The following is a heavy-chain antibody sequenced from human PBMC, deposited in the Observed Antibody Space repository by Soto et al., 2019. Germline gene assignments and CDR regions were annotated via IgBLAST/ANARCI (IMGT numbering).Heavy chain of an antibody. V-gene: IGHV1-46*01. CDR2: INPSGGST. CDR3: ARDTGPRNYDFWSGPFDY. Sequence: GASVKVSCKASGYTFTSYYMHWVRQAPGQGLEWMGIINPSGGSTSYAQKFQGRVTMTRDTSTSTVYMELSSLRSEDTAVYYCARDTGPRNYDFWSGPFDYWGQGTLVTVSS. D-gene: IGHD3-3*01. CDR1: GYTFTSYY. J-gene: IGHJ4*02.